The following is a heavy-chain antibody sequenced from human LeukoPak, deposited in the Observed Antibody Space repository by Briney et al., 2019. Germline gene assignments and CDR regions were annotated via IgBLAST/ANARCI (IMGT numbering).Heavy chain of an antibody. J-gene: IGHJ4*02. Sequence: PGGSLRLSCAASGFTFSSYAMSWVRQAPGKGLEWVSAISGSGGSAYYADSVKGRFTISRDNSKNTLYLQMNSLRAEDTAVYYCAKAQTSIAARPLDYWGQGTLVTVSS. CDR3: AKAQTSIAARPLDY. V-gene: IGHV3-23*01. CDR2: ISGSGGSA. CDR1: GFTFSSYA. D-gene: IGHD6-6*01.